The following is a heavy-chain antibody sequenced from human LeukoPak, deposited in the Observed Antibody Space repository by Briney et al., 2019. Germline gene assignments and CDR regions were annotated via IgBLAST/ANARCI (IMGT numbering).Heavy chain of an antibody. V-gene: IGHV1-2*02. CDR1: GYTFTGYY. CDR3: ARDRERWELLVYYY. Sequence: ASVKVSCKASGYTFTGYYMHWVRQAPGQGLEWMGWINPNSGGTNYAQKFQGRVTMTRDTSISTAYMELSRLRSDDTAVYYCARDRERWELLVYYYWGQGTLVTVSS. J-gene: IGHJ4*02. D-gene: IGHD1-26*01. CDR2: INPNSGGT.